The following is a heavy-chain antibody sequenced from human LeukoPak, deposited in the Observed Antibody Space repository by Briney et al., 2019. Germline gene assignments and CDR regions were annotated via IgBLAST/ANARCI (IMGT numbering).Heavy chain of an antibody. CDR3: ATGDSSTWGY. CDR2: IYRSGDT. Sequence: SETLSLTCTVSGYSISSGYYWGWIRQPPGKGLEWIGTIYRSGDTYYNPSLKSRVTISMDTSENQFSLRLSSVTAADTAVYYCATGDSSTWGYWGQGTLVTVSS. CDR1: GYSISSGYY. D-gene: IGHD6-13*01. J-gene: IGHJ4*02. V-gene: IGHV4-38-2*02.